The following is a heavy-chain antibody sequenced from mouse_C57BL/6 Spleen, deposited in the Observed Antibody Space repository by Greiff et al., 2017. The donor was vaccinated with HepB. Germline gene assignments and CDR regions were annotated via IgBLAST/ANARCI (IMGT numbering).Heavy chain of an antibody. V-gene: IGHV5-9*01. Sequence: DVKLVESGGGLVKPGGSLKLSCAASGFTFSSYTLSWVRQTPEKRLEWVATISGGGGNTYYPDSVKGRFPIFRDNAKNTRYLQMSSLRSEDTALYYCAVQDYGSSFDYWGQGTTLTVSS. CDR3: AVQDYGSSFDY. CDR2: ISGGGGNT. J-gene: IGHJ2*01. D-gene: IGHD1-1*01. CDR1: GFTFSSYT.